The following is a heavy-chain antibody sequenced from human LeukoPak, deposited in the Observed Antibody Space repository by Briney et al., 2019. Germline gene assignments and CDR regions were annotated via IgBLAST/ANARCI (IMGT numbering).Heavy chain of an antibody. CDR1: GFTFSNYA. J-gene: IGHJ4*02. CDR3: ARVQGYYGSGSYPRGTFDY. Sequence: GGSLRLSCAASGFTFSNYAMHWVRQAPGKGLEFVSAISSNGDVTYYVSSVKGGFTISRDNSKNTLYLQVDNMRAEDMAVYYCARVQGYYGSGSYPRGTFDYWGQGTLVTVSS. V-gene: IGHV3-64*01. CDR2: ISSNGDVT. D-gene: IGHD3-10*01.